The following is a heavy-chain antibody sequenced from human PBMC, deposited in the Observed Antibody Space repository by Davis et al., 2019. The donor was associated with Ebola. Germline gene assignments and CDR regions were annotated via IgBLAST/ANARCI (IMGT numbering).Heavy chain of an antibody. CDR1: GYTFTNYG. D-gene: IGHD1-26*01. CDR3: ARGGSYFLKDY. CDR2: ISAYNGNT. Sequence: AASVKVSCKASGYTFTNYGITWVRQAPGQGLEWMGWISAYNGNTNYAQKLQGRVTMTTDTSTSTAYMELRSLRSEDTAVYYCARGGSYFLKDYWGQGTLVTVSS. J-gene: IGHJ4*02. V-gene: IGHV1-18*04.